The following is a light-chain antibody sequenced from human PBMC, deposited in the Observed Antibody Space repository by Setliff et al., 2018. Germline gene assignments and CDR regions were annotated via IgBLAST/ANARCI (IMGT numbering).Light chain of an antibody. Sequence: QSALTQPASVSGSPGQSITISCTGSAADVGAYNYVSWYQQHPGKAPKLIIYDVANRPSGVSDRLSGSKSGNTASLTISGLRAEDEADYYCGSYTTASTRVFGTGTKVTVL. V-gene: IGLV2-14*03. CDR1: AADVGAYNY. CDR3: GSYTTASTRV. J-gene: IGLJ1*01. CDR2: DVA.